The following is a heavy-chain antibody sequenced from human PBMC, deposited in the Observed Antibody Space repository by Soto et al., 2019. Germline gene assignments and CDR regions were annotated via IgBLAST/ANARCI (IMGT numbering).Heavy chain of an antibody. Sequence: QVQVVQSGAEVKPPGASVKVSCEASGYTFTGHYIHWVRQVSGIRLEYLGWLKSDNGGTYYAPKFQGRVTFTRDTSTATAYMELNGLRSDDTAVYFCARDLCPLGSGSPCPTYGLDVWGQGTTVTVSS. D-gene: IGHD3-10*01. J-gene: IGHJ6*02. CDR1: GYTFTGHY. V-gene: IGHV1-2*02. CDR3: ARDLCPLGSGSPCPTYGLDV. CDR2: LKSDNGGT.